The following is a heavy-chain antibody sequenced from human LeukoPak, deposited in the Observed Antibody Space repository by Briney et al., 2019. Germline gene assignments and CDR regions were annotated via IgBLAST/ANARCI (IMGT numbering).Heavy chain of an antibody. V-gene: IGHV3-23*01. CDR1: GFTFSSYA. D-gene: IGHD5-12*01. CDR3: AKEPRVATIEIFDY. J-gene: IGHJ4*02. Sequence: GVSLRLSCAASGFTFSSYAMSWVRQAPGKGLEWVSSISGGGAVTYYADSVKGRFTISRDNSKNTVYLQMYSLRAEDTAVYYCAKEPRVATIEIFDYWGQGTLVTVSS. CDR2: ISGGGAVT.